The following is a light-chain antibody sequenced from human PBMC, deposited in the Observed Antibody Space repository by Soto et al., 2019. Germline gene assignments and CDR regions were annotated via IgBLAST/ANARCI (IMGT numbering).Light chain of an antibody. J-gene: IGLJ3*02. V-gene: IGLV4-69*01. CDR1: SGHSNYA. Sequence: QPVLTQSPSASASLGASVKLTCTLSSGHSNYAIAWHQQQPEKGPRFLMKVNSDGSHSKGDGIPHRFSGSSSGAERYLTISSLQSEDEADYYCQTWGTGTWVFGGGTKLTVL. CDR2: VNSDGSH. CDR3: QTWGTGTWV.